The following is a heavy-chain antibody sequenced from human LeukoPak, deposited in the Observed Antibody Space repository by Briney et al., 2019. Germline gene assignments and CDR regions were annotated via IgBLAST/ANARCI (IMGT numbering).Heavy chain of an antibody. CDR2: ISSSSSYI. CDR1: GVTFSSYS. V-gene: IGHV3-21*01. Sequence: GGTLRLSCAASGVTFSSYSRNWVRQAPGKGLEWVAAISSSSSYIYYADSVKVRFPISRDNAKNSLYLQMNSLRAEDTAVYYCARVWADYGGNPDAFDIWGQGTMVTVSS. J-gene: IGHJ3*02. D-gene: IGHD4-23*01. CDR3: ARVWADYGGNPDAFDI.